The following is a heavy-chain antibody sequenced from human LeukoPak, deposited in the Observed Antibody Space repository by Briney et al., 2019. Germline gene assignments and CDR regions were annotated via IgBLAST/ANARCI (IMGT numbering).Heavy chain of an antibody. V-gene: IGHV3-7*01. Sequence: GGSLRLSCAASGFTFNSYWMNWVRQAPGKGLEWVANINLDGSEKYYVASVKGRFTISRDNAKNSLYLQMNSLRAEDTAVYYCASSKGFDYWGQGTLVTVSS. CDR3: ASSKGFDY. CDR2: INLDGSEK. CDR1: GFTFNSYW. J-gene: IGHJ4*02.